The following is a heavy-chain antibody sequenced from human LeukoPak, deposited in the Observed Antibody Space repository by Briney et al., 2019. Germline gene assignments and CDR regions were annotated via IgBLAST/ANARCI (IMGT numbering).Heavy chain of an antibody. V-gene: IGHV3-66*01. D-gene: IGHD2-21*02. CDR2: IYSGGST. Sequence: GGSLRLSCAASGFTVSSNYMSWVRQAPGKGLEWVSVIYSGGSTYYADSVKGRFTISRDNSKNTLYLQMNSLRADDTAVYYCARDLVTKKKKYYYGMDVWGQGTTVTVSS. J-gene: IGHJ6*02. CDR3: ARDLVTKKKKYYYGMDV. CDR1: GFTVSSNY.